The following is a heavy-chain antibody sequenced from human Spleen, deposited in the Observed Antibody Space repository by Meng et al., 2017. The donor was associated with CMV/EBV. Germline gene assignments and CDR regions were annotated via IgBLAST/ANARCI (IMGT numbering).Heavy chain of an antibody. J-gene: IGHJ6*02. CDR1: GFTFSTYS. CDR3: AKDTYYYGMDV. Sequence: GESLKISCAASGFTFSTYSMNWVRQAPGKGLGWVSAVSSSSSVKNYADSVKGRFTISRDNAKNSLYLQMNSLRVEDTAVYYCAKDTYYYGMDVWGQGTTVTVSS. CDR2: VSSSSSVK. V-gene: IGHV3-21*01.